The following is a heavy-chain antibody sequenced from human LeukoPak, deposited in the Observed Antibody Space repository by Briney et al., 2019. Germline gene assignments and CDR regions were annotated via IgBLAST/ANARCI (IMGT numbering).Heavy chain of an antibody. V-gene: IGHV4-34*01. Sequence: SETLSLTCAVYGGSFSGYYWSWIRQPPGKGLEWIGSIYYSGSTYYNPSLKSRVTISVDTSKNQFSLKLSSVTAADTAVYYCARQLIGVVATDVNFDYWGQGTLVTVSS. D-gene: IGHD5-12*01. J-gene: IGHJ4*02. CDR1: GGSFSGYY. CDR3: ARQLIGVVATDVNFDY. CDR2: IYYSGST.